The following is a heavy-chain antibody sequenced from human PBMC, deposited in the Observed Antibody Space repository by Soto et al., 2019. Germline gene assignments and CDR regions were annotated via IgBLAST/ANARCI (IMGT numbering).Heavy chain of an antibody. CDR3: ASAKWFGDLFGDVFDL. Sequence: EVRLLESGGGLVQPGGSLRLSCAASGFTFSSYAMSWVRQAPGKGLEWVSAISGSGGSTYYADSAKGRRTISRDNSKNTMYLQKNSLKAGDTAMYYCASAKWFGDLFGDVFDLWGQGTMVTVSS. CDR1: GFTFSSYA. J-gene: IGHJ3*01. CDR2: ISGSGGST. D-gene: IGHD3-10*01. V-gene: IGHV3-23*01.